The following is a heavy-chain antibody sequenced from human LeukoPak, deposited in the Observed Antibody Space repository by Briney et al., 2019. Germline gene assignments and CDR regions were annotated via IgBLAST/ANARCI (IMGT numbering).Heavy chain of an antibody. V-gene: IGHV3-9*01. J-gene: IGHJ5*02. Sequence: PGGSLRLSCAASGFTFDDYAMHWVRQAPGKGLEWASGISWNSGSIGYADSVKGRFTISRDNAKNSLYLQMNSLRAEDTALYYCAKGSGEWLATNWFDPWGQGTLVTVSS. D-gene: IGHD6-19*01. CDR2: ISWNSGSI. CDR1: GFTFDDYA. CDR3: AKGSGEWLATNWFDP.